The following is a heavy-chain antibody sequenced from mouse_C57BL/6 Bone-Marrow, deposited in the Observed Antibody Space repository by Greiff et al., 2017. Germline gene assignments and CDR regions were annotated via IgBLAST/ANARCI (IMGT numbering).Heavy chain of an antibody. V-gene: IGHV3-6*01. Sequence: VQLQQSGPGLVKPSQSLSLTCSVTGYSITSGYYWNWIRQFPGNKLEWMGYISYDGSNNYNPSLKNRISITRDTSKNQFFLKLKSVTTEDTATYYCARGEYWGQGTTLTVSS. J-gene: IGHJ2*01. CDR1: GYSITSGYY. CDR3: ARGEY. CDR2: ISYDGSN.